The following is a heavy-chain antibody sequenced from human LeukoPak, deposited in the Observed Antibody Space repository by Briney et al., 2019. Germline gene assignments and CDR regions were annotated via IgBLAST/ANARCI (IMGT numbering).Heavy chain of an antibody. Sequence: GASVKFSCKASGYTFTGYYMHWVRQAPGQGLEWMGWINPNSGGTNYAQKFQGRVTMTRDTSISTAYMELSRLRSDDTAVYYCARVPVAGPGVVDYWGQGTLVTVSS. D-gene: IGHD6-19*01. J-gene: IGHJ4*02. V-gene: IGHV1-2*02. CDR3: ARVPVAGPGVVDY. CDR1: GYTFTGYY. CDR2: INPNSGGT.